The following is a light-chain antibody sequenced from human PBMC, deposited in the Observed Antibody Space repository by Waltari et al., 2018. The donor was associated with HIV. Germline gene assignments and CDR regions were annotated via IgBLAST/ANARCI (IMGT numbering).Light chain of an antibody. J-gene: IGLJ2*01. CDR1: ALPQQY. CDR3: QSADSSSTSIV. CDR2: KDN. Sequence: SYELTQPPSVSVSPGQTARLTCSGDALPQQYAFWYQQKPVQAPIVVIYKDNERSSGIPERFSGSSSGTTVTLTISGVQAEDEADYYCQSADSSSTSIVFGGGTKLTVL. V-gene: IGLV3-25*03.